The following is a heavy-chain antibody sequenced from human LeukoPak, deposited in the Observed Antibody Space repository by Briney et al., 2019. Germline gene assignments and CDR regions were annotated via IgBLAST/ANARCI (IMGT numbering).Heavy chain of an antibody. CDR2: ISGSGGTT. J-gene: IGHJ6*02. D-gene: IGHD4-17*01. CDR3: ANLYGDSSNGMDV. CDR1: GFTFSSYA. Sequence: PGASLRLSCAASGFTFSSYAMTWLRQAPGKGLEWVSAISGSGGTTYYADSVKGRFTISRDNSKNTLYLQMNTLRAEDTAVYYCANLYGDSSNGMDVWGQGTTVTVSS. V-gene: IGHV3-23*01.